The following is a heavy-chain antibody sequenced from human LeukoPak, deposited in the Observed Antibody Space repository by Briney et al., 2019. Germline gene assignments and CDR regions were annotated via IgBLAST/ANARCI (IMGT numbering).Heavy chain of an antibody. CDR2: IKQDGSEK. CDR3: AREEYSSGWIDFDY. Sequence: GVSLRLSCAASGFTFSSYRMRWVPEAPGKGLEWVTNIKQDGSEKYYVDSVKGRFTISRDNAKNSLYLKMNSLRAEDTAVYYCAREEYSSGWIDFDYWGERTLVTVSS. J-gene: IGHJ4*02. V-gene: IGHV3-7*03. CDR1: GFTFSSYR. D-gene: IGHD6-19*01.